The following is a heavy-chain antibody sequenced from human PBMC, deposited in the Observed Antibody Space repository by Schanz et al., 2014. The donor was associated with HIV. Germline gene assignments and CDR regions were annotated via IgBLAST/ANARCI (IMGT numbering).Heavy chain of an antibody. CDR2: MNPSTGNS. CDR1: GGTFSSYA. D-gene: IGHD1-26*01. Sequence: QLVQSGPEVKKPGTSVKVSCKATGGTFSSYAVNWVRQASGLGLEWMGWMNPSTGNSGYAQMFQVRVTMTRDTSISTAYLEVDSLKSEDTAVYYCARGPKWEGLMDVWGQGTTVIVSS. J-gene: IGHJ6*02. V-gene: IGHV1-8*02. CDR3: ARGPKWEGLMDV.